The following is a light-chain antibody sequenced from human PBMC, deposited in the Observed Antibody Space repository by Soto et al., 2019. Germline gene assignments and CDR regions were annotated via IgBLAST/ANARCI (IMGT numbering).Light chain of an antibody. CDR2: GAS. J-gene: IGKJ1*01. CDR1: QSVHSNY. CDR3: QQYGGVPRT. V-gene: IGKV3-20*01. Sequence: EIVLTQSPGTLSLSPGERATLSCRASQSVHSNYVAWYRQKPGQAPRLLVHGASTRVTGIPDRFTGSGSETDFTLTISRLEPEDFAVYFCQQYGGVPRTFGQGTKV.